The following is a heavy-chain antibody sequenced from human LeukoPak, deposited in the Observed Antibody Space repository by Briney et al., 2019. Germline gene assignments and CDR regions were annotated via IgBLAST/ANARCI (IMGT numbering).Heavy chain of an antibody. D-gene: IGHD4-17*01. Sequence: GGSLRLSCAAPGFTFSTYWMNWARQAPGKGLEWVANINPDGSEIYYVDSVKGRFTISRDNARNSLYLQMNSLRAEDTAVYYCARGSLTTVTTPDGYWGQGTLVTVSS. CDR3: ARGSLTTVTTPDGY. V-gene: IGHV3-7*01. J-gene: IGHJ4*02. CDR1: GFTFSTYW. CDR2: INPDGSEI.